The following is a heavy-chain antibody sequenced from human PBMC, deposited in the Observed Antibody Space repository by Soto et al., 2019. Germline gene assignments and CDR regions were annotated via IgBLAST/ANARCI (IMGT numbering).Heavy chain of an antibody. CDR3: ATPVVPAAMSELVFGMDV. CDR1: GFTFSSYS. J-gene: IGHJ6*02. CDR2: ISSSSSYI. D-gene: IGHD2-2*01. V-gene: IGHV3-21*01. Sequence: GGSLRLSCAASGFTFSSYSMNWVRQAPGKGLEWVSSISSSSSYIYYADSVKGRFTISRDNAKNSLYLQMNSLRAEDTAVYYCATPVVPAAMSELVFGMDVWGQGTTVTVSS.